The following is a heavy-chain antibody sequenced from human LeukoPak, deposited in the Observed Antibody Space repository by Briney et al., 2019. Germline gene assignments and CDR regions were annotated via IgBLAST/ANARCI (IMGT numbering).Heavy chain of an antibody. CDR1: GYTFTSYD. CDR2: MNPNSGNT. Sequence: ASVKVSCKASGYTFTSYDINWVRQATGQGLEWMGWMNPNSGNTGYAQKFQSRVTMTRNTSISTAYMELSSLRSEDTAVYYCARQVSSGWYLVNYFDYWGQGTLVTVSS. V-gene: IGHV1-8*01. D-gene: IGHD6-19*01. CDR3: ARQVSSGWYLVNYFDY. J-gene: IGHJ4*02.